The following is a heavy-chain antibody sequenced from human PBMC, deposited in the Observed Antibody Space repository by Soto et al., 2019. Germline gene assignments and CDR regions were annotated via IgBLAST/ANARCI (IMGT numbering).Heavy chain of an antibody. CDR1: GFTFSSYA. CDR2: ISYDGSNK. CDR3: ARQEVEWFDP. J-gene: IGHJ5*02. V-gene: IGHV3-30-3*01. Sequence: GGSLRLSCAASGFTFSSYAMHWVRQAPGKGLAWVAVISYDGSNKYYADSVKGRFTISRDNSKNTLYLQMNSLRAEDTAVYYCARQEVEWFDPWGQGTLVTVSS.